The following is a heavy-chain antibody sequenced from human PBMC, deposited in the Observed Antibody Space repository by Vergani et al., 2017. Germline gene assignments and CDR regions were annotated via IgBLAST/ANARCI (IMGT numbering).Heavy chain of an antibody. Sequence: QLQLQESGPGLVKPSETLSLTCTVSGVSISSSNYYWGWIRQPPGKGLEWIGTIYYSGSTYYNPSLKSRVTISVDTSKNQFSLKLSSVTAADTAVYYCARVAIYDSSGYYYPLDYFDYWGQGTLVTVSS. CDR3: ARVAIYDSSGYYYPLDYFDY. CDR1: GVSISSSNYY. D-gene: IGHD3-22*01. J-gene: IGHJ4*02. CDR2: IYYSGST. V-gene: IGHV4-39*01.